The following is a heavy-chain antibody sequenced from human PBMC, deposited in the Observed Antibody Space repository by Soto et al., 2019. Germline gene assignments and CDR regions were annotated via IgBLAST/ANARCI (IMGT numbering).Heavy chain of an antibody. CDR2: ISAYNGNT. D-gene: IGHD3-22*01. Sequence: ASVKVSCKASGHTFTSYGISWVRQAPGQGPEWMGWISAYNGNTNYAQKLQGRVTMTTDTSTSTAYMELRSLRSDDTAVYYCARDGGITMIVVFGMDVWGQGTTVTVSS. J-gene: IGHJ6*02. CDR3: ARDGGITMIVVFGMDV. V-gene: IGHV1-18*04. CDR1: GHTFTSYG.